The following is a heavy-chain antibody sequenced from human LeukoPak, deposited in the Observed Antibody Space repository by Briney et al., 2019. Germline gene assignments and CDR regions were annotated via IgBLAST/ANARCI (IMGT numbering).Heavy chain of an antibody. CDR2: INAGNGNT. J-gene: IGHJ4*02. CDR1: GYTFTSYA. V-gene: IGHV1-3*01. Sequence: ASVKVSCKASGYTFTSYAMHWVRQAPGQRLEWMGWINAGNGNTKYSQKFQGRVTITRDTSASTAYMELSSLRSEDTAVYYCARGSSWYEAKYYFDYWGQGTLVTVSS. D-gene: IGHD6-13*01. CDR3: ARGSSWYEAKYYFDY.